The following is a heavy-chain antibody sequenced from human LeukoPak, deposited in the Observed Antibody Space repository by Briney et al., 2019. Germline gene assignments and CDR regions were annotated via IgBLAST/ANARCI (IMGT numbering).Heavy chain of an antibody. CDR3: ATDLGGAAAGTDTNQCYYYGMDV. Sequence: GASVKVSCKASGYTFTSYYLHWVRQAPGQGLEWMGIINPNGGRTDYAQKFQGRVTMTRDTSTSTVYMELSSLRSDDTAVYYCATDLGGAAAGTDTNQCYYYGMDVWGQGTTVTVSS. V-gene: IGHV1-46*01. CDR1: GYTFTSYY. CDR2: INPNGGRT. D-gene: IGHD6-13*01. J-gene: IGHJ6*02.